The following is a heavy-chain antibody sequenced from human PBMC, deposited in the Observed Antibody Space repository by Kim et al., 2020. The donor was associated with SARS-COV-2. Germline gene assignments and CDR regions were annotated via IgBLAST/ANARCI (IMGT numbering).Heavy chain of an antibody. J-gene: IGHJ4*02. Sequence: IYYAESVKGRFTISRENFKNTMYLLLTSLRAEDTAVYYCARDWGFGNWGQGTLVTVSS. D-gene: IGHD3-16*01. CDR2: I. V-gene: IGHV3-23*01. CDR3: ARDWGFGN.